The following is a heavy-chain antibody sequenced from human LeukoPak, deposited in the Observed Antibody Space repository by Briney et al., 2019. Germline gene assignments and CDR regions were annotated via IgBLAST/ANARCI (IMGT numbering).Heavy chain of an antibody. CDR3: ARDDYDQNYYYYMDV. CDR2: IIPIFGTA. Sequence: SVKVSCKASGGTFSSYAISWVRQAPGQGLEWMGGIIPIFGTANYAQKFQGRVTITADESTSTAYMELSSLRSEDTAVYYCARDDYDQNYYYYMDVRGKGTTVTVSS. D-gene: IGHD4-17*01. CDR1: GGTFSSYA. J-gene: IGHJ6*03. V-gene: IGHV1-69*13.